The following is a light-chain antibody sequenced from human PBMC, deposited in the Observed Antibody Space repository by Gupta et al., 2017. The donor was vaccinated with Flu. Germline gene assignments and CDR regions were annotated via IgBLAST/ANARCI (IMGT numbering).Light chain of an antibody. CDR3: QQYYSTPLT. Sequence: DIVMTQSPDSLAVSLGERATINCKSSQSVLYSSNNKNYLAWYQQKPGQPPKLRIYWASTREAGVPDRFRGSGSGKDFTLTISSLQAEDVAVYYCQQYYSTPLTFGGGTKVEIK. CDR1: QSVLYSSNNKNY. J-gene: IGKJ4*01. V-gene: IGKV4-1*01. CDR2: WAS.